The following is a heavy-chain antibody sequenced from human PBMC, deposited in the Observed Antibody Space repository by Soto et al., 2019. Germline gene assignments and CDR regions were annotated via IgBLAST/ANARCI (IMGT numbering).Heavy chain of an antibody. J-gene: IGHJ1*01. Sequence: QVQLVQSGAEVKKPGSSVKVSCKASGGTFSSYSISWVRQAPGQGLEWMGRIIPIVGIVNYAQKFQGRVTITADKSTSTAYMXXXXXXSEXTXXYYXXRVXXGGDCYLGSHEYFQHWGQGTLVTVSS. V-gene: IGHV1-69*02. CDR3: XRVXXGGDCYLGSHEYFQH. CDR1: GGTFSSYS. CDR2: IIPIVGIV. D-gene: IGHD2-21*02.